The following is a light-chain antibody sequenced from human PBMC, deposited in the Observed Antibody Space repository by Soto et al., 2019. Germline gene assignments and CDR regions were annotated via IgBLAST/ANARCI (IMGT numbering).Light chain of an antibody. CDR2: HAS. Sequence: EIVLTQSPATLSWSPGETATLSCRASQSVSNYLAWYQQKPGQAPRLLLYHASNMATGIPPRFSGSGFVKDFTLTLSSLEPEDSAVYYCQQRNRWPFLTFGGGNRVEIK. CDR1: QSVSNY. CDR3: QQRNRWPFLT. V-gene: IGKV3-11*01. J-gene: IGKJ4*01.